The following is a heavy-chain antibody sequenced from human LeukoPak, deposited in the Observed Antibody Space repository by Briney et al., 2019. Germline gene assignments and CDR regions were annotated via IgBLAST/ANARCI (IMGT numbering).Heavy chain of an antibody. CDR3: ARWGNDYSQFDS. D-gene: IGHD4-11*01. Sequence: GGSLRLSCAASGFTFSSYAMSWVRQAPGKGLEWVSAISGSGGSTYYADSVKGRFTISRDNSKNTLFLQMNSLRTEDTAVYFCARWGNDYSQFDSWGQGTLVTVS. V-gene: IGHV3-23*01. J-gene: IGHJ4*02. CDR1: GFTFSSYA. CDR2: ISGSGGST.